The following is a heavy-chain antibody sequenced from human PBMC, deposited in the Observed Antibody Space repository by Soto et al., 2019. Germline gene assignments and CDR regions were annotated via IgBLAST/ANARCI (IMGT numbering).Heavy chain of an antibody. V-gene: IGHV4-39*01. CDR1: GGSISSSSYY. D-gene: IGHD1-7*01. CDR3: ARHPNWNYEGRTYYYYGMDV. Sequence: SETLSLTCTVSGGSISSSSYYWGWIRQPPGKGLEWIGSIYYSGSTYYNPSLKSRVTISVDTSKNQFSLKLSSVTAADTAVYYCARHPNWNYEGRTYYYYGMDVWGQGTTVTVSS. J-gene: IGHJ6*02. CDR2: IYYSGST.